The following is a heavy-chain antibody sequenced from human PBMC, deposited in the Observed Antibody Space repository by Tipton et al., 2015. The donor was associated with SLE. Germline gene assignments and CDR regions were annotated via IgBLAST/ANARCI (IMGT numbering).Heavy chain of an antibody. J-gene: IGHJ4*02. V-gene: IGHV3-66*01. D-gene: IGHD3-3*02. CDR2: IFRNGDT. Sequence: LSLTCTVSGGSISRSYYYWDWVRQAPGMGLEWVSLIFRNGDTYYADSVKGRFAISRDTSKNTVDLQMDSLRAEDTAVYYCAGPSTSLDYWGQGTLVTVSS. CDR3: AGPSTSLDY. CDR1: GGSISRSYYY.